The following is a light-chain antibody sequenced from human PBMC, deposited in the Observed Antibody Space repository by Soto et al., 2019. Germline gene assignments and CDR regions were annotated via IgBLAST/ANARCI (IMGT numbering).Light chain of an antibody. CDR1: QNIYIW. J-gene: IGKJ1*01. CDR2: KAS. V-gene: IGKV1-5*03. CDR3: QQYNSYSPRT. Sequence: DLQMTQSPSTLSASVGDRVTITCRASQNIYIWLAWYQKKPGKAPNLLIYKASTLQSGVPSRFSGNGSGTEFTLTIRSLQPDDFATYYCQQYNSYSPRTFGQGTKVEIK.